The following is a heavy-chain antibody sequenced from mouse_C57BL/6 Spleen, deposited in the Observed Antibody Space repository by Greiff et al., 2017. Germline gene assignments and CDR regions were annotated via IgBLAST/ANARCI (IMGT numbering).Heavy chain of an antibody. Sequence: QVQLQQSGAELVKPGASVKLSCKASGYTFTSYWMHWVKQRPGQGLEWIGMIHPTSGSTYYNEKFKSKATLTADKSSSTAYMQLRSLASEDSAVYYCASEDYNDAMDYWGQGTSVTVSS. V-gene: IGHV1-64*01. D-gene: IGHD1-1*01. J-gene: IGHJ4*01. CDR3: ASEDYNDAMDY. CDR1: GYTFTSYW. CDR2: IHPTSGST.